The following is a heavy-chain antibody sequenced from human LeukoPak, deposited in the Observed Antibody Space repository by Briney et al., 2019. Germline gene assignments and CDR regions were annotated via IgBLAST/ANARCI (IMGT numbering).Heavy chain of an antibody. Sequence: SETLSLTCTVSGGSISSSSYYWGWIRQPPGKGLEWIGSIYYSGSTYHNPSLKSRVTISVDTSKNQFSLKLSSVTAADTAVYYCARLGSVVAAKEWFDPWGQGTLVTVSS. CDR1: GGSISSSSYY. V-gene: IGHV4-39*07. D-gene: IGHD2-15*01. CDR3: ARLGSVVAAKEWFDP. CDR2: IYYSGST. J-gene: IGHJ5*02.